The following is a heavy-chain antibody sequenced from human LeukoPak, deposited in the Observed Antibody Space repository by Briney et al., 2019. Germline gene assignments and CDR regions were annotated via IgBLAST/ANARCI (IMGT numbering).Heavy chain of an antibody. D-gene: IGHD3-3*01. Sequence: GGSLRLSCVASGFTFRSYAMSWVRQAPGKGLEWVSAISGSGGSTYYADSVKGRFTFSRDNSKNALYLQMNSLRAEDTAVYYCARDVYDFWSGYHKERANWFDPWGQGTLVTVSS. CDR3: ARDVYDFWSGYHKERANWFDP. CDR1: GFTFRSYA. CDR2: ISGSGGST. J-gene: IGHJ5*02. V-gene: IGHV3-23*01.